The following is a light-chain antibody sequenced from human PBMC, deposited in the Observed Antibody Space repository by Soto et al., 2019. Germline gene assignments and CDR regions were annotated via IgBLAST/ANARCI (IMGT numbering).Light chain of an antibody. V-gene: IGKV1-39*01. CDR1: QSISSY. J-gene: IGKJ2*01. CDR3: QQSYSTPRA. CDR2: AAF. Sequence: DIQMTQSPSSLSASVGDRVTITCRASQSISSYLNWYQQKPGKAPKLLIYAAFSLQSGVPSRFSGSGSGTDFTLTISSLQPEDFATYYFQQSYSTPRAFGPGTKLEIK.